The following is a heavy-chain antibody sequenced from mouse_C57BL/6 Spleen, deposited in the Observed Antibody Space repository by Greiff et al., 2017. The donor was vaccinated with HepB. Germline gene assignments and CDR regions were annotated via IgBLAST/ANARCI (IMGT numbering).Heavy chain of an antibody. CDR2: INPNNGGT. J-gene: IGHJ2*01. CDR3: ARDYYGYDETVDY. Sequence: EVKLMESGPELVKPGASVKMSCKASGYTFTDYNMHWVKQSHGKSLEWIGYINPNNGGTSYNQKFKGKATLTVNKSSSTAYMELHSLTSEDSAVYYCARDYYGYDETVDYWGQGTTLTVSS. D-gene: IGHD2-2*01. V-gene: IGHV1-22*01. CDR1: GYTFTDYN.